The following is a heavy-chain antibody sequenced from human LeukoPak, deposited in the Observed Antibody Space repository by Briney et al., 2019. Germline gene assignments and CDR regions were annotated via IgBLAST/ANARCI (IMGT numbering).Heavy chain of an antibody. J-gene: IGHJ4*02. V-gene: IGHV4-39*01. CDR1: GGSISSGSYY. Sequence: PSETLSLTCTVSGGSISSGSYYWGWIRQPPGKGLEWIGSIDYSGTTYYNSSLKSRVTISVDTSKNQFSLKLSSVTAADTALYYCARRGQAAGSKGAFDYWGQGTLVTVSS. CDR3: ARRGQAAGSKGAFDY. CDR2: IDYSGTT. D-gene: IGHD6-13*01.